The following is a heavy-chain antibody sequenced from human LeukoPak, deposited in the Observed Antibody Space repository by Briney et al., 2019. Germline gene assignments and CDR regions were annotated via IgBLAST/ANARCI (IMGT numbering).Heavy chain of an antibody. J-gene: IGHJ5*02. CDR2: ISSSSNYI. V-gene: IGHV3-21*01. CDR3: ARDPSSGWYLKGWFDP. Sequence: PGGSLRLSCAASGFTFSSYSMNWVRQAPGRGLEWVSSISSSSNYIYYADSVKGRFTISRDNAKNSLYLQMNSLRAEDTAVYYCARDPSSGWYLKGWFDPWGQGTLVTVSS. D-gene: IGHD6-19*01. CDR1: GFTFSSYS.